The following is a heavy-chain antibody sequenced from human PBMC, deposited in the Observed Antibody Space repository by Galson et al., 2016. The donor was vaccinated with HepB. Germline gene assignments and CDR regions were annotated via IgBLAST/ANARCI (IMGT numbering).Heavy chain of an antibody. CDR3: ARPLLPFSGDNGYYYYGFDV. J-gene: IGHJ6*02. CDR2: IHPTSGSP. CDR1: GYTFTNYY. V-gene: IGHV1-46*01. D-gene: IGHD4-17*01. Sequence: SVKVSCKASGYTFTNYYMHWVRQAPGQGLEWMGLIHPTSGSPNYAQKFQDRVAMTRDTSTSTVYMELSSLRSEDTAVYYCARPLLPFSGDNGYYYYGFDVWGRGTTVTVSS.